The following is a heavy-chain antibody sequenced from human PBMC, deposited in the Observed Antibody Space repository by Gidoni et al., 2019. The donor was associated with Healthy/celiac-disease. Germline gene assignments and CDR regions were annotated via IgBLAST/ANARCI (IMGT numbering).Heavy chain of an antibody. V-gene: IGHV1-69*01. Sequence: QVQLVQSGAEVKKPGSSVKVSCKASGGTFSSYAISWVRQAPGQGLEWRGGIISIFGTANYAQKFQGRVTITADESTSTAYMELGSLRAEDTAVYYCAREGGSGSYYDYWGQGTLVTVSS. CDR1: GGTFSSYA. CDR2: IISIFGTA. D-gene: IGHD3-10*01. J-gene: IGHJ4*02. CDR3: AREGGSGSYYDY.